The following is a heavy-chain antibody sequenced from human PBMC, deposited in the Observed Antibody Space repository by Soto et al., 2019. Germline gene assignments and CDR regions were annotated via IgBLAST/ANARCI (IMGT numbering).Heavy chain of an antibody. CDR3: ARDPDYYGSGSYFRWAFDI. D-gene: IGHD3-10*01. V-gene: IGHV1-18*01. Sequence: GASVKVSCKASGYTFTSYGISWVRQAPGQGLEWMGWIRPYNGNTNYAQKLQGRVTMTTDTSTSTAYMELRSLRSDDTAVYYCARDPDYYGSGSYFRWAFDIWGQGTMVTVSS. CDR1: GYTFTSYG. J-gene: IGHJ3*02. CDR2: IRPYNGNT.